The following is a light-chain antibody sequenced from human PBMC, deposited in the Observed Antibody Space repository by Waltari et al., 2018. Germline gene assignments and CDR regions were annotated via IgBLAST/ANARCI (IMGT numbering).Light chain of an antibody. CDR2: AVS. CDR3: SSYAGSSKGV. V-gene: IGLV2-23*02. Sequence: QSALTQPASVSGSPGQSITISCPGTSSDVGNYKRVSWYQQHPGKAPKLMIYAVSQRPSVVSDRFSGSKSGDMASLTISGLQPEDEAEYFCSSYAGSSKGVFGGGTKVTVL. J-gene: IGLJ2*01. CDR1: SSDVGNYKR.